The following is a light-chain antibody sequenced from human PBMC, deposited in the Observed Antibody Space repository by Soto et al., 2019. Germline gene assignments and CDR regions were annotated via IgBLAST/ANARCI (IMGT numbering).Light chain of an antibody. J-gene: IGKJ2*01. CDR3: MQGLHGPHT. CDR2: QVS. Sequence: DAVLTQSPLSLPVTLGQPASISCRSSQSLVYSDGNTYLSWFHQRPGQSPRRLFYQVSTRDSGVPDRFSGSGSGTDFTLKISRVEAEDVGVYYCMQGLHGPHTFGQGTKLEIK. CDR1: QSLVYSDGNTY. V-gene: IGKV2-30*01.